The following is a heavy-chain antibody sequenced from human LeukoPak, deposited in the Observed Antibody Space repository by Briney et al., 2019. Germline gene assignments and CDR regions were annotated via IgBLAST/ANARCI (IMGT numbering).Heavy chain of an antibody. CDR3: AKDKNAAGPIFDY. CDR2: ISSSSGFI. CDR1: GFTFSSYA. D-gene: IGHD6-13*01. Sequence: GGSLRLSCAASGFTFSSYAMHWVRQAPGKGLEWVSSISSSSGFIYYADSVKGRFTISRDNSKNTLYLQMNSLRAEDTAVYYCAKDKNAAGPIFDYWGQGTLVTVSS. J-gene: IGHJ4*02. V-gene: IGHV3-21*01.